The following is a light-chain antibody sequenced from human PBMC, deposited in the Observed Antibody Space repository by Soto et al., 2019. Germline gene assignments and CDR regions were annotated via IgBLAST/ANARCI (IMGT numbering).Light chain of an antibody. CDR2: GAS. V-gene: IGKV3-20*01. Sequence: LTESPGGRSLTKGDRSITSCRASQSVTKSLAWYQQKPGQAPRLLIYGASSRATGIPDRFSGSGSGTDFTLTISRLEPDDFAAYYCHQYSGYPPTFGQGTKVDIK. CDR3: HQYSGYPPT. J-gene: IGKJ1*01. CDR1: QSVTKS.